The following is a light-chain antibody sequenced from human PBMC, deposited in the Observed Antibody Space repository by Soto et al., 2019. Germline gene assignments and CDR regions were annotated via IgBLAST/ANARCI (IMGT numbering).Light chain of an antibody. V-gene: IGLV2-14*01. CDR3: SSYTTSSTYV. CDR1: SSDVGGYNY. CDR2: DVS. Sequence: QSALTQPASVSGSPGQSITISCTGTSSDVGGYNYVAWYQQHPGKAPKVMIYDVSNRPSGVSNRFSGSKSGNTASLTISGLQAEDEADYYCSSYTTSSTYVFGTGTKGTVL. J-gene: IGLJ1*01.